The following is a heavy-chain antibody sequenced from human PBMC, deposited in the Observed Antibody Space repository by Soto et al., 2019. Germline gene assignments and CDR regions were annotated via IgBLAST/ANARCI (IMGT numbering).Heavy chain of an antibody. J-gene: IGHJ6*02. CDR2: IGAADDP. Sequence: GGSLRLSCAASGFTFSTYDMHWVRQATGKGLEWVSAIGAADDPYYSGYVKGRFTISRENAKSSLSLQMNSLRAEDTGVYYCARGPPGYNILTGYPREDYYYYPMDVWGQGTTVTVSS. CDR1: GFTFSTYD. D-gene: IGHD3-9*01. CDR3: ARGPPGYNILTGYPREDYYYYPMDV. V-gene: IGHV3-13*05.